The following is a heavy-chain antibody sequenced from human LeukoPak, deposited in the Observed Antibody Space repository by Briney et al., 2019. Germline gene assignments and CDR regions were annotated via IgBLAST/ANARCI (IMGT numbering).Heavy chain of an antibody. CDR1: GGSFSGYY. CDR2: INHSGST. V-gene: IGHV4-34*01. D-gene: IGHD3-10*01. Sequence: HPSETLSLTCAVYGGSFSGYYWSWIRQPPGKGLEWIGEINHSGSTNYNPSLKSRVTISVDTSKNQFSLKLSSVTAADTAVYYCARRYYYGSGRTKGGFDYWGQGTLVTVSS. J-gene: IGHJ4*02. CDR3: ARRYYYGSGRTKGGFDY.